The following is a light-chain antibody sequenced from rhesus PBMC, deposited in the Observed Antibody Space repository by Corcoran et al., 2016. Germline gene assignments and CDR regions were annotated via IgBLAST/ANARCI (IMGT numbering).Light chain of an antibody. J-gene: IGKJ1*01. Sequence: ETVVTQSPATLALSPGERATLSCRASQSVGSNLAWYQKKPGPAPMLRIDGASSRATGIPERFSGSGSRTDFTLTISRLGPEDVGVYYCQQSSYLSRTFGQGTKVEIK. V-gene: IGKV3-24*04. CDR1: QSVGSN. CDR2: GAS. CDR3: QQSSYLSRT.